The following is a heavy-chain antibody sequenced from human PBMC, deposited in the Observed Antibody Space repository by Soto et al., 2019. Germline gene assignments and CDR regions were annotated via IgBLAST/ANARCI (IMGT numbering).Heavy chain of an antibody. CDR3: ARVGYCSSTSCDGDAFDI. CDR1: GYTFTGYY. D-gene: IGHD2-2*01. J-gene: IGHJ3*02. Sequence: GASVKFSCKASGYTFTGYYMHWVRQAPGQGLEWMGRINPNSGGTNYAQKFQGWVTMTRDTSISTAYMELSRLRSDDTAVYCCARVGYCSSTSCDGDAFDIWGQGTMVTVSS. CDR2: INPNSGGT. V-gene: IGHV1-2*04.